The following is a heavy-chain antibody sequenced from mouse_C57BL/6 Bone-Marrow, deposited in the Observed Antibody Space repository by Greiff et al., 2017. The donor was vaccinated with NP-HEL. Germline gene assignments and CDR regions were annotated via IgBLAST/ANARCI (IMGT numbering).Heavy chain of an antibody. J-gene: IGHJ2*01. Sequence: QVQLQQPGAELVKPGASVKLSCKASGYTFTSYWMHWVKQRPGQGLEWIGMIHPNSGSTNYNEKFKSKATLTVAHSSSTAYMQLSSLTSEDSAVYYCATFYYGRRVGDYWGQGTTLTVSS. D-gene: IGHD1-1*01. CDR1: GYTFTSYW. V-gene: IGHV1-64*01. CDR3: ATFYYGRRVGDY. CDR2: IHPNSGST.